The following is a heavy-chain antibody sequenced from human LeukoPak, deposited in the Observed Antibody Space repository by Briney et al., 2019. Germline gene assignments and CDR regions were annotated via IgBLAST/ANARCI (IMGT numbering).Heavy chain of an antibody. Sequence: PSETLSLTCTVSGGSISSYYWSWIRQPPGKGLEWIGYIYYSGSTNYNPSLKSQVTISVDTSKNQFSLKLSSVTAADTAVYYCARHGDGYNYDAFGIWGQGTMVTVSS. CDR3: ARHGDGYNYDAFGI. J-gene: IGHJ3*02. V-gene: IGHV4-59*08. D-gene: IGHD5-24*01. CDR2: IYYSGST. CDR1: GGSISSYY.